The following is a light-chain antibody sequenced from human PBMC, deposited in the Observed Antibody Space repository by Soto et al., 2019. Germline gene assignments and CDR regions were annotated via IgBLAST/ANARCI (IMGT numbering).Light chain of an antibody. CDR2: DVN. J-gene: IGLJ3*02. V-gene: IGLV2-11*01. CDR1: SSDVGSYNY. Sequence: QSALTQPRSVSGSPGQSVTISCTGTSSDVGSYNYVSWYQQHPGKAPKLMICDVNRRPSGVPDRFSGAKSGNTATLTISGLQAEDEAVYYCCSHSSSITWMFGGGTKLTVL. CDR3: CSHSSSITWM.